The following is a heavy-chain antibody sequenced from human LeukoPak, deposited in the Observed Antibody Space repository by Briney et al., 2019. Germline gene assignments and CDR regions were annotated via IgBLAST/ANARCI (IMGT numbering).Heavy chain of an antibody. Sequence: GGSLRLSCAASGFTFSSYPMNWVRQAPGKGLEWVSTISDSGVSTYFADSVKGRFTIFGDNSKNTLYLQMNSLRAEDTAVYYCAKEHMAAAVYYFDYWGQGTLVTVSS. V-gene: IGHV3-23*01. CDR1: GFTFSSYP. CDR2: ISDSGVST. CDR3: AKEHMAAAVYYFDY. D-gene: IGHD2-15*01. J-gene: IGHJ4*02.